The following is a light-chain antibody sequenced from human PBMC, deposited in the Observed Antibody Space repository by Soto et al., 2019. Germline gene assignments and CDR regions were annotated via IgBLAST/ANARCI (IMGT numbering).Light chain of an antibody. Sequence: EIVLTQSPGTLSLSPGERATLSCRASQSVSSSYLAWYQQKPGQAPRLLIYGASSRATGIPGRFSGSGSGTDFTLTISRLEPEDFAVDYCQQYGSSLYTFGQGTKLEIK. CDR2: GAS. CDR3: QQYGSSLYT. V-gene: IGKV3-20*01. CDR1: QSVSSSY. J-gene: IGKJ2*01.